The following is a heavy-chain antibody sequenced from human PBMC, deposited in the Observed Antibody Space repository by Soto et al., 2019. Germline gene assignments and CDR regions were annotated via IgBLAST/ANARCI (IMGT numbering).Heavy chain of an antibody. V-gene: IGHV4-34*01. Sequence: SETLSLTCAVYGGTFSGYYWSWIRQPPGKGLEWIGEINHSGSTNYNPSLKSRVTISVDTSKNQFSLKLSSVTAADTAVYYCAREGVTHAFDIWGQGTMVTVSS. CDR3: AREGVTHAFDI. CDR2: INHSGST. CDR1: GGTFSGYY. D-gene: IGHD5-18*01. J-gene: IGHJ3*02.